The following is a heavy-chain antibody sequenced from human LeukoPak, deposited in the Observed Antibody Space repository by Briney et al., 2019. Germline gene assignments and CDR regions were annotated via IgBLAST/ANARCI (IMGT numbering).Heavy chain of an antibody. CDR2: IHPNDAST. Sequence: GESLKISCQASGYSFASYWIGWVRQTSGKGLEWMAIIHPNDASTIYSPSFQGQVTISADRSITTAYLQWNTLQASDTAIYYCARHNNWAFDYWDRGTLLTVSS. V-gene: IGHV5-51*01. CDR1: GYSFASYW. CDR3: ARHNNWAFDY. D-gene: IGHD1-20*01. J-gene: IGHJ4*02.